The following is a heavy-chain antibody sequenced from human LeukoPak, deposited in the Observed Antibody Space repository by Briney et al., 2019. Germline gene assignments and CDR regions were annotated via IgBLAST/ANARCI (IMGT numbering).Heavy chain of an antibody. D-gene: IGHD3-10*01. Sequence: GASVKVSCKASGYTFTGYYMHWVRQAPGQGLERMGWINPNSGGTNYAQKFQGWVTMTRDTSISTAYMELSRLRSDDTAVYYCARAGYYYGSGSYRNWFDPWGQGTLVTVSS. V-gene: IGHV1-2*04. CDR2: INPNSGGT. J-gene: IGHJ5*02. CDR3: ARAGYYYGSGSYRNWFDP. CDR1: GYTFTGYY.